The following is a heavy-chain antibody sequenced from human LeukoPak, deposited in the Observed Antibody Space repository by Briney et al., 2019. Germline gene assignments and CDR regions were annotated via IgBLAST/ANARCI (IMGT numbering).Heavy chain of an antibody. Sequence: PSETLSLTCTVSGGSISSYYWSWIRQPPGKGLEWIGYIYYSGSTNYNPSLKSRVTISVYTSKNQFSLKLSSVTAADTAVYYCARIFSGYYYALDYWGQGTLVTVSS. V-gene: IGHV4-59*01. J-gene: IGHJ4*02. CDR1: GGSISSYY. CDR3: ARIFSGYYYALDY. CDR2: IYYSGST. D-gene: IGHD3-22*01.